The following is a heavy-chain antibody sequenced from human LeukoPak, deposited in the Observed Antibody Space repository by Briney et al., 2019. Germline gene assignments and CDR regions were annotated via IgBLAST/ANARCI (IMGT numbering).Heavy chain of an antibody. CDR2: IYYSRST. Sequence: SQSLSLTCPVATGSISSSSYYWGRIRHTPLKGLEWIGRIYYSRSTYYTPSLNSRVAISVDTSKNQSSLKLSSVTAADTAVYYCARPLVLRYLDWSRGWFDPWGQGTLVTVSS. CDR1: TGSISSSSYY. D-gene: IGHD3-9*01. V-gene: IGHV4-39*01. J-gene: IGHJ5*02. CDR3: ARPLVLRYLDWSRGWFDP.